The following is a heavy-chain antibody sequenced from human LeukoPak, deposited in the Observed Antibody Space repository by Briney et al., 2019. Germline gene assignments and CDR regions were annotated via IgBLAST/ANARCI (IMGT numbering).Heavy chain of an antibody. CDR2: LNPNSGNT. V-gene: IGHV1-8*01. CDR1: GYTFTSYD. D-gene: IGHD1-20*01. CDR3: AREPNSYPLNNWNDGC. Sequence: ASVKVSCKASGYTFTSYDINWVRQATGQGLEWMGWLNPNSGNTGYAQKFQGRVTMTRNTSISTAYMELSSLRSEDTAMYYCAREPNSYPLNNWNDGCWGQGTLVTVSS. J-gene: IGHJ4*02.